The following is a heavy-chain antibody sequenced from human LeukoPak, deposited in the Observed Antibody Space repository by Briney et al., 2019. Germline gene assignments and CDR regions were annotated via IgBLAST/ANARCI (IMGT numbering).Heavy chain of an antibody. CDR3: ARVGYSSSWYLGYMDV. V-gene: IGHV3-53*01. Sequence: GGSLRLSCTVSGFTVSSNSMSWVRQAPGKGLEWVSFIYSDNTHYSDSVKGRFTISRDNSKNTLYLQMNSLRAEDTAVYYCARVGYSSSWYLGYMDVWGKGTTVTISS. CDR1: GFTVSSNS. J-gene: IGHJ6*03. CDR2: IYSDNT. D-gene: IGHD6-13*01.